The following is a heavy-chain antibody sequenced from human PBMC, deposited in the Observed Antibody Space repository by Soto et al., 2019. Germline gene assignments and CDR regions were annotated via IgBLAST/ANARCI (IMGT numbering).Heavy chain of an antibody. CDR1: GFTFSSYA. D-gene: IGHD5-12*01. CDR2: ISYDGSNK. V-gene: IGHV3-30-3*01. J-gene: IGHJ4*02. CDR3: ARDRDEVRDGYNPFDY. Sequence: QVQLVESGGGVVQPGRSLRLSCAASGFTFSSYAMHWVRQAPGKGLEWVAVISYDGSNKYYADSVKGRFTISRDNSKTTLYLQMNSLRAEDTAVYYWARDRDEVRDGYNPFDYWGQGTLVTVSS.